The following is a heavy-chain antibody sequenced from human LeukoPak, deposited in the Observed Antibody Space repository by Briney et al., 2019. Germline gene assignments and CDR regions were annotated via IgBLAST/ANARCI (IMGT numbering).Heavy chain of an antibody. CDR1: GGSISSSSYY. J-gene: IGHJ3*01. CDR3: ARELRYDNSDSGAF. CDR2: IYYSGST. D-gene: IGHD3-22*01. V-gene: IGHV4-39*07. Sequence: SETLSLTCTISGGSISSSSYYWGWIRQPPGKGLEWIGSIYYSGSTYYNPSLKSRVTISVDTSKNQFSLKLSSVTAADTAVYYCARELRYDNSDSGAFWGQGTVVTVSS.